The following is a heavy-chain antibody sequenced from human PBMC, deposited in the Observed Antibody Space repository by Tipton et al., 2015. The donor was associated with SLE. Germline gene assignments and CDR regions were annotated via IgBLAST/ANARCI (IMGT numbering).Heavy chain of an antibody. D-gene: IGHD3-10*01. CDR2: INPNSGVT. CDR1: GYTFTNYD. V-gene: IGHV1-2*06. J-gene: IGHJ6*02. CDR3: ARVRYYYGSGTPYYGMDV. Sequence: QSGAEVKKPGTSMKVSCKTSGYTFTNYDINWVRQATGQGLEWMGRINPNSGVTNYAQKFQGRVTMTRDTSISTAYMELSRLRSDDTAVYYCARVRYYYGSGTPYYGMDVWGQGTTVTVS.